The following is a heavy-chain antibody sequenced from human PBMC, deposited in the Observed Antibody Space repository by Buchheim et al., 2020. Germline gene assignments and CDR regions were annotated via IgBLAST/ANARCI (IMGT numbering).Heavy chain of an antibody. J-gene: IGHJ6*02. CDR3: ARDQEGMDV. Sequence: QVQLVESGGGVVQPGRSLRLSCAASGFTFSSYAMHWVRQAPGKGLEWVAVISYEGSNKYYADSVKGRFTISRENSKNPLYMQMNSQRAEDTAVYYCARDQEGMDVWGQGTT. V-gene: IGHV3-30*04. CDR2: ISYEGSNK. CDR1: GFTFSSYA.